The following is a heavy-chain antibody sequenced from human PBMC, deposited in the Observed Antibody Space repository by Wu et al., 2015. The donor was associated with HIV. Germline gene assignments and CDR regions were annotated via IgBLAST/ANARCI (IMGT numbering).Heavy chain of an antibody. Sequence: QVQLVQSGAEVKKPGSSVKVSCKASGGTFSSYAISWVRQAPGQGLEWMGGIIPIFGTANYAQKFQGRVTITTDESTSTAYMELSSLRSEDTAVYYCATQVLDYYGSGYDAFDIWGQGDNGHRLF. J-gene: IGHJ3*02. CDR2: IIPIFGTA. CDR3: ATQVLDYYGSGYDAFDI. D-gene: IGHD3-10*01. V-gene: IGHV1-69*05. CDR1: GGTFSSYA.